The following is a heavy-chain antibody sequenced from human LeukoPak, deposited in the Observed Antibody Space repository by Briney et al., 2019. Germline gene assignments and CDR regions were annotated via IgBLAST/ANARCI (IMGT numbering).Heavy chain of an antibody. CDR1: GYTFTTYE. Sequence: GASVKVSCKASGYTFTTYEIHWVRQATGQGLEWMGWVNPNGGDTGYAQKFRGRVTMTRSTSISTVYMELSSLRSEDTAIYYCARFRKTGGTSKGRQNWFDPWGQGTLVIVSS. CDR2: VNPNGGDT. D-gene: IGHD1-1*01. J-gene: IGHJ5*02. CDR3: ARFRKTGGTSKGRQNWFDP. V-gene: IGHV1-8*01.